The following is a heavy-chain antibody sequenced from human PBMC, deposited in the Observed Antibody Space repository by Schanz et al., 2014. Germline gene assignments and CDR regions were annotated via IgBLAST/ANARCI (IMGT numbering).Heavy chain of an antibody. CDR1: GYTFTGYY. Sequence: QVLLVQSGAEVKQPGASVKVSCKASGYTFTGYYIHWVRQAPGQGFEWMGWINPLSGATDYAPTFQGRVSMTRDTSISTAYMELTSLTSQDTALYYCAGSPGKGSGSYADHWGQGTLVTVSS. J-gene: IGHJ5*02. CDR2: INPLSGAT. D-gene: IGHD3-10*01. CDR3: AGSPGKGSGSYADH. V-gene: IGHV1-2*02.